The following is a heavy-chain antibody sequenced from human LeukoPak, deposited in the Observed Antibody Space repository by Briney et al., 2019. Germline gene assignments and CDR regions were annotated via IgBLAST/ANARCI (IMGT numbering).Heavy chain of an antibody. Sequence: ASVKVSCEASGYTFTSYYMHWVRQAPGQGLEWMGIINPSGGSTSYAQKFQGRVTMTRDMSTSTVYMELSSLRSEDTAVYYCARSGGGIAAAGTGGHYFDYWGQGTLVTVSS. D-gene: IGHD6-13*01. CDR3: ARSGGGIAAAGTGGHYFDY. J-gene: IGHJ4*02. CDR2: INPSGGST. V-gene: IGHV1-46*01. CDR1: GYTFTSYY.